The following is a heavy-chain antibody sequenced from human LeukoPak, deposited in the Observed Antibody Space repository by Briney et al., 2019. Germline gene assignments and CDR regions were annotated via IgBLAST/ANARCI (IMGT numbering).Heavy chain of an antibody. CDR2: ISAYNGNT. CDR3: ARSPKDFWSGYYAGGAFDI. V-gene: IGHV1-18*01. J-gene: IGHJ3*02. Sequence: GASVKVSCKASRYTFTSYGIRWVRQAPGQGLEWMGWISAYNGNTNYAQKLQGRVTMTTDTSTSPAYMELRSLRSDDTAVYYCARSPKDFWSGYYAGGAFDIWGQGTMVTVSS. CDR1: RYTFTSYG. D-gene: IGHD3-3*01.